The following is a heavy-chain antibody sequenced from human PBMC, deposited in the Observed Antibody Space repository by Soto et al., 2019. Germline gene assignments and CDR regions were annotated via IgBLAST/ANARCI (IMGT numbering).Heavy chain of an antibody. D-gene: IGHD5-12*01. V-gene: IGHV3-21*01. CDR1: GFTFSSYN. CDR3: VSTRRDGYNNYYYYYGMDV. Sequence: GGSLRLSCAASGFTFSSYNMNWVRQAPGKGLEWVSSISSSSSYIYYADSVKGRFTISRDNAKNSLYLQMNSLRAEDTAVYYWVSTRRDGYNNYYYYYGMDVWGQGTTVTVSS. J-gene: IGHJ6*02. CDR2: ISSSSSYI.